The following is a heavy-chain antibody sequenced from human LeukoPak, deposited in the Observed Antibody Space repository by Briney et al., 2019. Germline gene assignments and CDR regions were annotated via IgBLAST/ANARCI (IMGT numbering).Heavy chain of an antibody. J-gene: IGHJ4*02. Sequence: ASVKASCKASGYTFTSNYIHWVRQAPGQGLEWMGMIYPRDGSTSYAQKFQGRVTVTRDTSTSTVHMELSGLRSEDTAVYYCARDQEAFDYWGQGTLVTVSS. CDR2: IYPRDGST. CDR1: GYTFTSNY. CDR3: ARDQEAFDY. V-gene: IGHV1-46*01.